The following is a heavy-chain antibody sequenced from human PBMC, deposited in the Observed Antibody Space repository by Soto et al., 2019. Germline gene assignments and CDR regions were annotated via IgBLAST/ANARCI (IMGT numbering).Heavy chain of an antibody. V-gene: IGHV1-2*04. CDR3: AAAVALDAFDI. CDR1: GYTFTGYY. Sequence: GASVKVSCKASGYTFTGYYMHWVRQAPGQGLEWMGWINPNSGDTNYAQKFQGWVTITRDTSISTAYMELSRLRSEDTAVYYCAAAVALDAFDIWGQGTMVTV. CDR2: INPNSGDT. D-gene: IGHD6-19*01. J-gene: IGHJ3*02.